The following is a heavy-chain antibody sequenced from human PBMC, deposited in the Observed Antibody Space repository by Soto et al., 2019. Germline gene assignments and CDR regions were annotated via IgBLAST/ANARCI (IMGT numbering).Heavy chain of an antibody. CDR2: LYSGGGI. D-gene: IGHD5-18*01. CDR1: GFTVSDNY. Sequence: EAQLVESGGGLIQPGGSLRLSCAASGFTVSDNYITWVRQAPGRGLEWVSLLYSGGGIYYADSVKGRFTISRDTSKKTLYLQMNSLRTEDTAVYYCARSDPGYAYGLNVWGQGTTVTVSS. J-gene: IGHJ6*02. V-gene: IGHV3-53*01. CDR3: ARSDPGYAYGLNV.